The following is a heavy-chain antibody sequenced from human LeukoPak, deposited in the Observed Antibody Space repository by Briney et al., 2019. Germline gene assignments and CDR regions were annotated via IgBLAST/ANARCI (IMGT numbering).Heavy chain of an antibody. Sequence: SETLSLTCTVSGGSISSYYWSWIRQPPGKGLEWLGYIYYSGSTNYNPSLKSRVTISVDTSKNQFSLKLSSVTAADTAVYYCARDSGYSSSWAIDYWGQGTLVTVSS. V-gene: IGHV4-59*01. CDR2: IYYSGST. CDR3: ARDSGYSSSWAIDY. CDR1: GGSISSYY. D-gene: IGHD6-13*01. J-gene: IGHJ4*02.